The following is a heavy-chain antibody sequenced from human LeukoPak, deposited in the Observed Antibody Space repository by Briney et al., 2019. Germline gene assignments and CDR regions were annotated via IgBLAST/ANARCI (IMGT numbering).Heavy chain of an antibody. CDR2: IYTSGST. Sequence: SETLSLTCTVSGGSISGYYWSWIRQPPGKGLEWIGYIYTSGSTNYNPSLKSRVTISVNTSKNQFSLKLSSVTAADTAVYYCARHLIVVVPAAHDAFDIWGQGTMVTVSS. D-gene: IGHD2-2*01. CDR1: GGSISGYY. J-gene: IGHJ3*02. CDR3: ARHLIVVVPAAHDAFDI. V-gene: IGHV4-4*09.